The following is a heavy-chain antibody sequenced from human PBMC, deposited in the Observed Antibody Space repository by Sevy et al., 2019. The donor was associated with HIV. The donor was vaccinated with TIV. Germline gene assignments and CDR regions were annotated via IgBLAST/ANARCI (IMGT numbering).Heavy chain of an antibody. J-gene: IGHJ6*02. V-gene: IGHV1-2*02. D-gene: IGHD6-13*01. Sequence: ASVKVSCKASGYTFTGYYMHWVRQAPGQGLEWMGWINPNSGGTNYAQKFQGRVTMTRDTSISTAYMELSRLRSDDTAMYYCARDLQQQLVRDYYYYGMDVWGQGTTVTVSS. CDR2: INPNSGGT. CDR3: ARDLQQQLVRDYYYYGMDV. CDR1: GYTFTGYY.